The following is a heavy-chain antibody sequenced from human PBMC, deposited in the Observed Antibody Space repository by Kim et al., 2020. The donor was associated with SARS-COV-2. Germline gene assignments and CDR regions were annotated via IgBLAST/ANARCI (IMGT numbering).Heavy chain of an antibody. Sequence: TNYAQKFQGRVTMTREPSISTAYMELSRLRSDDTAVYYCAGIAAPYYFDYWGQGTLVTVSS. CDR3: AGIAAPYYFDY. V-gene: IGHV1-2*02. J-gene: IGHJ4*02. D-gene: IGHD6-13*01. CDR2: T.